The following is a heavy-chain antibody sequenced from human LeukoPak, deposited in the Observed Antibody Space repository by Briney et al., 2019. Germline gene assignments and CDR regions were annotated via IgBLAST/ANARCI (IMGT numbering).Heavy chain of an antibody. CDR1: GGSISSGGYY. V-gene: IGHV4-31*03. J-gene: IGHJ2*01. Sequence: SQTLSLTCTVSGGSISSGGYYWSWIRQHPGKGLEWIGYIYYSGSTYYNPSLKSRVTISVDTSKNQFSLKLSSVTAADTAVYYCARDPRIAAAGTRPWYFDLWGRGTLVTVSS. CDR2: IYYSGST. D-gene: IGHD6-13*01. CDR3: ARDPRIAAAGTRPWYFDL.